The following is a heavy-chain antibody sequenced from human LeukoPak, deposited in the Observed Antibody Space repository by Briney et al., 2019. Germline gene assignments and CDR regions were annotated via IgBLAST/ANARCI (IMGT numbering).Heavy chain of an antibody. CDR3: ARLGLYDSSGYYYV. Sequence: SETLYLTCTVSGGSISSYYWSWIRQPPGKVLEWIGRIYTSGSTNYNPSLKSRVTISVDTSKNQFSLKLSSVTAADTAVYYCARLGLYDSSGYYYVWGQGTLVTVSS. CDR2: IYTSGST. CDR1: GGSISSYY. V-gene: IGHV4-4*08. D-gene: IGHD3-22*01. J-gene: IGHJ1*01.